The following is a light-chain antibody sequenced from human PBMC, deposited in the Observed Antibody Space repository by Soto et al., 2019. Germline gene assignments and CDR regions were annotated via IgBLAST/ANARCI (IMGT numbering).Light chain of an antibody. CDR3: QQYNNWRFT. Sequence: EIVMTQSPATLSVSPGERATLSCRASQSISSNLAWYQQKPGQAPRLLIYGASTRATGIPATFSGSGSGTEFTLPISSLQSEDFAVYYCQQYNNWRFTFGPGTKVDIK. V-gene: IGKV3-15*01. J-gene: IGKJ3*01. CDR2: GAS. CDR1: QSISSN.